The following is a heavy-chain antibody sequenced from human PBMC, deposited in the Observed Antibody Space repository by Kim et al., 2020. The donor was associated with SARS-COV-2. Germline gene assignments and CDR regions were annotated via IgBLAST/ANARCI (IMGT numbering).Heavy chain of an antibody. CDR2: IKLDGSKK. CDR1: GFTFSSHW. J-gene: IGHJ4*02. V-gene: IGHV3-7*01. Sequence: GGSLRLSCAASGFTFSSHWMSWVRQAPGKGLEWVANIKLDGSKKYYMDSVKGRFTISRDNAKKSLYLQMNSLRAEDTAVYYCVRDFGYWGQGTLVTVSS. CDR3: VRDFGY.